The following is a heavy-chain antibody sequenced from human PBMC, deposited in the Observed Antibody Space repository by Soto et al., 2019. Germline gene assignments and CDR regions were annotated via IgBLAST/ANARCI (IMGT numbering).Heavy chain of an antibody. CDR3: AKDSMGYCSSTSCYGGFDY. J-gene: IGHJ4*02. V-gene: IGHV3-30*18. Sequence: QVQLVESGGGVVQPGRSLRLSCAASGFTFSSYGMHWVRQAPGKGLEWVAVISYDGSNKYYADSVKGRFTISRDNSKNTLYLQMNSLRAEDTAVYYCAKDSMGYCSSTSCYGGFDYWGQGTLVTVSS. CDR1: GFTFSSYG. CDR2: ISYDGSNK. D-gene: IGHD2-2*01.